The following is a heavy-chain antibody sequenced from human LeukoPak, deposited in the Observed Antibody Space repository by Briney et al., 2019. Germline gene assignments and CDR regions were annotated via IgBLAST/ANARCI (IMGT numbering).Heavy chain of an antibody. Sequence: SVKVSCKASGGTFSSYAISWVRQAPGQGLQWMGRIIPIFGTANYAQKFQGRVTITTDESTSTAYMELSSLRSEDTAVYYCARDRYIVVVMGEAFDIWGQGTMVTVSS. CDR3: ARDRYIVVVMGEAFDI. J-gene: IGHJ3*02. CDR1: GGTFSSYA. D-gene: IGHD3-22*01. V-gene: IGHV1-69*05. CDR2: IIPIFGTA.